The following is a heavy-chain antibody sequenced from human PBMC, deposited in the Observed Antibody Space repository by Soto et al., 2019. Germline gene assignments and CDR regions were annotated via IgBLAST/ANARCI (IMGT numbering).Heavy chain of an antibody. CDR1: GFTFSNAW. D-gene: IGHD3-10*01. CDR3: TTDRVVRAVILKRVYYYYYGMVV. J-gene: IGHJ6*02. V-gene: IGHV3-15*01. CDR2: IKSKTDGGTT. Sequence: GGSLRLSCAASGFTFSNAWMSWVRQAPGKGLEWVGRIKSKTDGGTTDYAAPVKGRFTISRDDSKNTLYLQMNSLKTEDTAVYYCTTDRVVRAVILKRVYYYYYGMVVWGQGTTVTVSS.